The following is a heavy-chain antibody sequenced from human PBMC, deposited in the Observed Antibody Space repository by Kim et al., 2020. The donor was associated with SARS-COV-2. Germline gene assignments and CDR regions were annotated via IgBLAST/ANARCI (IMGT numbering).Heavy chain of an antibody. CDR2: IYFTGTT. CDR3: ARQVREGRHIDN. CDR1: GDSIDTRDYY. J-gene: IGHJ4*02. V-gene: IGHV4-39*01. Sequence: SETLSLTCTVSGDSIDTRDYYWAWIRQPPGQALEWLATIYFTGTTFYSPSLKSRATVSIDTSKDQFSLDLNSVTTTDTSMYYCARQVREGRHIDNWGQGMSVTVAS.